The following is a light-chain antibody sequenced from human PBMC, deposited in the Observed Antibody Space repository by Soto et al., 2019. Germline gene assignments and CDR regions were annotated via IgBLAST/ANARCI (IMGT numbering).Light chain of an antibody. CDR3: QQYNNWPPIT. CDR1: QSVSIN. CDR2: GAS. J-gene: IGKJ5*01. Sequence: ETVMTQSPATLSVSPGEGATLSCRASQSVSINLAWYQQKPGQAPRLLIYGASTRATGIPARFSDSGSGTEFTLTISRLQSEDFAVYYRQQYNNWPPITFGQGTRLEMK. V-gene: IGKV3-15*01.